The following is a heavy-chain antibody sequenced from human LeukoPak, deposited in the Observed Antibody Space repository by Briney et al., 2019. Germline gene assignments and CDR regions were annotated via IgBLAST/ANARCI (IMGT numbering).Heavy chain of an antibody. J-gene: IGHJ6*03. D-gene: IGHD6-13*01. V-gene: IGHV1-46*01. CDR2: INPSGGST. Sequence: ASVKVCCKASGYTFTSYYMHWVRQAPGQGLEWMGIINPSGGSTSYAQKFQGRVTMTRDTSTSTVYMELSSLRSEDTAVYYCARAIIAAATARGYYYYYYMDVWGKGTTVTVSS. CDR1: GYTFTSYY. CDR3: ARAIIAAATARGYYYYYYMDV.